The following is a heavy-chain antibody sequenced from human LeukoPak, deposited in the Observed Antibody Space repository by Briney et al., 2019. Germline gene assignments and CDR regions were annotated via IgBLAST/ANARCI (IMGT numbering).Heavy chain of an antibody. CDR1: GFTFSSYA. V-gene: IGHV3-23*01. CDR3: AKLRSSGWYTPCDY. CDR2: ISGSGGST. J-gene: IGHJ4*02. D-gene: IGHD6-19*01. Sequence: GGSLRLSCAAFGFTFSSYAMSWVRQAPGKGLEWVSAISGSGGSTYYADSVKGRFTISRDNSKNTLYLQMNSLRAEDTAVYYCAKLRSSGWYTPCDYWGQGTLVTVSS.